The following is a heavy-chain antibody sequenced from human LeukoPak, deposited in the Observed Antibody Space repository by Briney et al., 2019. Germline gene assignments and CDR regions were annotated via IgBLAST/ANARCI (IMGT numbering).Heavy chain of an antibody. CDR3: ARGWDNYYGSGRGWFDP. Sequence: ASVKVSCKASGYTFTGYYMHWVRQAPGQGLEWMGWINPNSGGTNYAQKFQGRVTMTRDTSISTAYMELSRLRSDDTAVYYCARGWDNYYGSGRGWFDPWGQGTLVTVSS. V-gene: IGHV1-2*02. D-gene: IGHD3-10*01. J-gene: IGHJ5*02. CDR2: INPNSGGT. CDR1: GYTFTGYY.